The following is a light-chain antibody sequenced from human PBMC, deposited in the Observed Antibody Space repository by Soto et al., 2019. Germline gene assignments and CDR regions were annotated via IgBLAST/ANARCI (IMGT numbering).Light chain of an antibody. J-gene: IGKJ1*01. CDR2: GAS. V-gene: IGKV3-20*01. CDR3: QHYGISPPWT. Sequence: EIVLTQSPGTLSLSPGERATLSCRASQSISVTYLAWYQQKPGRAPRILIYGASNRATGIPDRFSGSRSGTDFTLTISRLEPEDFAVYYCQHYGISPPWTFGQGTKVEIK. CDR1: QSISVTY.